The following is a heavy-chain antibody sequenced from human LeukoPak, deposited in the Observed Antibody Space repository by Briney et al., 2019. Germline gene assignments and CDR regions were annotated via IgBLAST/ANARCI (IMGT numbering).Heavy chain of an antibody. Sequence: GGSLRLSCAVSGFNFSSYAMHWVRQAPGKGLQWVAVISYEGSNKYYADFVKGRFTISRDNSKKKLYLQMNSLRADDRAVYYCARPVDKATITADTFDMWGQGTMVSVSS. CDR3: ARPVDKATITADTFDM. D-gene: IGHD5-24*01. J-gene: IGHJ3*02. CDR1: GFNFSSYA. CDR2: ISYEGSNK. V-gene: IGHV3-30*04.